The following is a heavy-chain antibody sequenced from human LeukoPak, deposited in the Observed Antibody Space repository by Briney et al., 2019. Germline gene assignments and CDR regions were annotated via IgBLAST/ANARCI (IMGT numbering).Heavy chain of an antibody. CDR3: AEAGGGGAITMVRGVKGDYYYMDV. Sequence: GGSLRLSCAASGFTFSSYGMSWVRQAPGKGLEWVSAISGSGGSTYYADSVKGRFTISRDNSKNTLYLQMNSLRAEDTAVYYWAEAGGGGAITMVRGVKGDYYYMDVWGKGTTVTISS. J-gene: IGHJ6*03. CDR2: ISGSGGST. CDR1: GFTFSSYG. D-gene: IGHD3-10*01. V-gene: IGHV3-23*01.